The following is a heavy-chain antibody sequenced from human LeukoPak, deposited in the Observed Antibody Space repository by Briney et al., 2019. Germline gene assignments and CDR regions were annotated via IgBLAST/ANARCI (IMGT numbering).Heavy chain of an antibody. CDR3: ARGGAYYYYGMDV. D-gene: IGHD1-26*01. CDR2: IKQDGSEK. Sequence: GGSLRLSCAASGFTFSSYWMSWVRQAPGKGLEWVANIKQDGSEKYYVDSVKGRFTISRDNAKNSLYLQMNSLRAEDTAVYYCARGGAYYYYGMDVWGQGTMVTVSS. J-gene: IGHJ6*02. CDR1: GFTFSSYW. V-gene: IGHV3-7*04.